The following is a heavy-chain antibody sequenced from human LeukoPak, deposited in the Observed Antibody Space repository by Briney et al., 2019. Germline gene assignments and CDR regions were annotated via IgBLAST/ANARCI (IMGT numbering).Heavy chain of an antibody. D-gene: IGHD1-1*01. V-gene: IGHV3-21*01. J-gene: IGHJ4*02. CDR1: GFTFSSYS. CDR2: ISSSSSYI. Sequence: GGSLRLSCAASGFTFSSYSMNWVRQAPGKGLEWVSSISSSSSYIYYADSVKGRFTISRDNAKNSLYLQMNSLRAEDTAVYYCARALPVGGTGFDYWGQGTLVTISS. CDR3: ARALPVGGTGFDY.